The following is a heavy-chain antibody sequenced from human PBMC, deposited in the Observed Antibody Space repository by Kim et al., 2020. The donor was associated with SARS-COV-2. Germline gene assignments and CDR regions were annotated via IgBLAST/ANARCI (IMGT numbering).Heavy chain of an antibody. CDR2: INHSGST. CDR3: ARLSPLLWFGELLYRGWF. D-gene: IGHD3-10*01. CDR1: GGSFSGYY. V-gene: IGHV4-34*01. J-gene: IGHJ5*01. Sequence: SETLSLTCAVYGGSFSGYYWSWIRQPPGKGLEWIGEINHSGSTNYNPSLKSRVTISVDTSKNQFSLKLSSVTAADTAVYYCARLSPLLWFGELLYRGWF.